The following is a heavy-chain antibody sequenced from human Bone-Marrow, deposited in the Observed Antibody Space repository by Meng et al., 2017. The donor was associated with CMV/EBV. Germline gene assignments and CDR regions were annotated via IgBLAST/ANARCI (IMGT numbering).Heavy chain of an antibody. V-gene: IGHV1-18*01. D-gene: IGHD3-3*01. CDR3: ARADYYDFWSGSSRPYGMDV. Sequence: ASVKVSCKASGYTFNSYGISWVRQAPGQGLEWMGWISAYNGNTNYAQKLQGRVTMTTDTSTSTAYMELRSLRSDDTAVYYCARADYYDFWSGSSRPYGMDVWGQGTTVTVSS. J-gene: IGHJ6*02. CDR2: ISAYNGNT. CDR1: GYTFNSYG.